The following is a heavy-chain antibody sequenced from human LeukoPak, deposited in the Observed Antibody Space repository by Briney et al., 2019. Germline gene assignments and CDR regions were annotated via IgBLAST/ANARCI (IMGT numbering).Heavy chain of an antibody. J-gene: IGHJ6*03. CDR2: INSDGSST. D-gene: IGHD3-9*01. Sequence: GGSLRLSCAASGFTFSSYWMHWVRQAPGKGLVWVSRINSDGSSTSYADSVKGRFTISGDNAKNTLYLQMNSLRAEDTAVYYCARDGPPYYDILTGYYIGYYYYYYMDVWGKGTTVTISS. V-gene: IGHV3-74*01. CDR3: ARDGPPYYDILTGYYIGYYYYYYMDV. CDR1: GFTFSSYW.